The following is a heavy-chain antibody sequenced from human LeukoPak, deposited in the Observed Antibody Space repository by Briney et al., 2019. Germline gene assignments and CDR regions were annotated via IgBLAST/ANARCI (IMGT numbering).Heavy chain of an antibody. V-gene: IGHV1-69*13. CDR3: ARTDSDFWSGYYSPYYYYYYMDV. J-gene: IGHJ6*03. CDR1: GGTFSSYA. D-gene: IGHD3-3*01. CDR2: IIPIFGTA. Sequence: ASVKVSCKASGGTFSSYAISWVRQAPGQGLEWMGGIIPIFGTANYAQKFQGRVTITADESTSTAYMELSSLRSEDTAVYYCARTDSDFWSGYYSPYYYYYYMDVWGKGTTVTVSS.